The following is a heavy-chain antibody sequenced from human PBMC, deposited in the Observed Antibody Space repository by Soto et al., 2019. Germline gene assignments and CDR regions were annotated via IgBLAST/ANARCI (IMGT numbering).Heavy chain of an antibody. J-gene: IGHJ2*01. CDR3: ARSNSGDTAMVYWYFDL. CDR2: INAVIGTT. D-gene: IGHD5-18*01. Sequence: GASVKVSCKASGYTFTSYAMHWVRQAPGQRLEWMGGINAVIGTTKYAQKFKGRVTITADESASTAYMELSSLRSEDTAVYYCARSNSGDTAMVYWYFDLWGRGTLVTVSS. V-gene: IGHV1-3*01. CDR1: GYTFTSYA.